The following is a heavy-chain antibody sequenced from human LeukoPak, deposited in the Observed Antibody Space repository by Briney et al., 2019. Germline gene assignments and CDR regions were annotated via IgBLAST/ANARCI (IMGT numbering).Heavy chain of an antibody. CDR3: ARDAGRSYCGSATCLNWFDP. D-gene: IGHD2-2*01. CDR2: IKDDGSES. CDR1: GFIFSNDW. V-gene: IGHV3-7*01. Sequence: GGSLRLSCAASGFIFSNDWMSWVRQAPGKGLEWVANIKDDGSESYYVDSVKGRFTISRDNAKNSLYLQMNSLRVEDTAVYYCARDAGRSYCGSATCLNWFDPWGQGTLVTVSS. J-gene: IGHJ5*02.